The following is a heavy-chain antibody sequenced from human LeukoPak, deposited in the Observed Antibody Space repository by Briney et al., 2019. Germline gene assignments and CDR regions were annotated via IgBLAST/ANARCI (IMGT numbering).Heavy chain of an antibody. CDR2: ISGSGGSK. V-gene: IGHV3-23*01. Sequence: GGTLRLSCAASGFTFSSYGMSWVRQAPGKGLEWVSAISGSGGSKYYADSVKGRFTISRDNSKNTLYLQMNSLRAEDTAVYYCAKDYFRYFDWLFDYWGQGTLVTVSS. CDR1: GFTFSSYG. D-gene: IGHD3-9*01. CDR3: AKDYFRYFDWLFDY. J-gene: IGHJ4*02.